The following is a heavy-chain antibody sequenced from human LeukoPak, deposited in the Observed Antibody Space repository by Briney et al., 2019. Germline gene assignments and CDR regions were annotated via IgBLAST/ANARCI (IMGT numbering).Heavy chain of an antibody. CDR3: ARVRDGYNYGSNCFDP. CDR1: GYTFIGYY. CDR2: INANSGGT. J-gene: IGHJ5*02. V-gene: IGHV1-2*02. D-gene: IGHD5-18*01. Sequence: ASVKVSCKASGYTFIGYYMHWVRQAPGQGLEWMGWINANSGGTNYAQKFQGRVTMTRDTSISTAYMELSRLRSDDTAVYYCARVRDGYNYGSNCFDPWGQGTLVTVSS.